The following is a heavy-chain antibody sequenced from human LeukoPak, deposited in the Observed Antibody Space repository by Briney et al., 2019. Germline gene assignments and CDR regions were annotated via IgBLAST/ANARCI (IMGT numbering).Heavy chain of an antibody. CDR2: MNANSGNT. J-gene: IGHJ6*02. CDR3: ARGPLVIVPAAINYYYGMDV. V-gene: IGHV1-8*01. Sequence: ASVNVSCKASGSTFTIYDINWVRQSTGQGLEWMRWMNANSGNTGYAQKFQGRVTMTRNTSLSTAYMELSSLRSEDTAVYYCARGPLVIVPAAINYYYGMDVWGQGTTVTVSS. D-gene: IGHD2-2*01. CDR1: GSTFTIYD.